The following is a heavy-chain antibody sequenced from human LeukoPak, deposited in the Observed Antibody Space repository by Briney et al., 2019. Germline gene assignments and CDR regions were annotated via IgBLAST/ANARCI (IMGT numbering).Heavy chain of an antibody. CDR3: ARAPYCSSTSCYRGYYYYYYGMDV. Sequence: ASVKVSCKASGYTFTSYGISWVRQAPGQGLEWRGWISAYNGNTNYAQKLQGRVTMTTDTSTSTAYMELRSLRSDDTAVYYCARAPYCSSTSCYRGYYYYYYGMDVWGQGTTVTVSS. D-gene: IGHD2-2*02. CDR1: GYTFTSYG. J-gene: IGHJ6*02. CDR2: ISAYNGNT. V-gene: IGHV1-18*01.